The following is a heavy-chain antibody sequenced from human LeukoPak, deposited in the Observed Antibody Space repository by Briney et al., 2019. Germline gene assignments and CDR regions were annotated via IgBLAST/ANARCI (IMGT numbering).Heavy chain of an antibody. V-gene: IGHV3-23*01. J-gene: IGHJ6*03. CDR1: GFTFSSYA. Sequence: GGSLRLSCAASGFTFSSYAMSWVRQAPGKGLEWVSAISGSGGSTYYADSVKGRFTISRDNSKNTLYLQMNSLRAEDTAVYYCARDQPSYCSSTSCPMHYYYMDVWGKGTTVTVSS. D-gene: IGHD2-2*01. CDR2: ISGSGGST. CDR3: ARDQPSYCSSTSCPMHYYYMDV.